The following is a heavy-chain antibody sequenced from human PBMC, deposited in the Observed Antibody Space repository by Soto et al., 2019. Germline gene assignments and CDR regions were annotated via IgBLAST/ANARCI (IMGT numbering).Heavy chain of an antibody. J-gene: IGHJ6*02. CDR2: IVDSGGRA. CDR3: APVPAASSYYSTDV. CDR1: GFAFSSYA. V-gene: IGHV3-23*01. Sequence: PGGSLRLSCAAPGFAFSSYAMNWVRQAPGKGLEWVSGIVDSGGRAFYADSVKGRFTISRDNSKNTLYLEMNNLRAEDTAIYYCAPVPAASSYYSTDVWGQGTTVTVSS. D-gene: IGHD2-2*01.